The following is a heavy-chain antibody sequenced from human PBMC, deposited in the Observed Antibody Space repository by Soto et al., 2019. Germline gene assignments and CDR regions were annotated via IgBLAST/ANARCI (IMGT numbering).Heavy chain of an antibody. CDR1: GFTFTSSA. J-gene: IGHJ4*02. Sequence: SVKVSCKASGFTFTSSAMQWVRQARGQRLEWIGWIVVGSGNTNYAQKFQERVSITRDMSTRTAYMELSSLRSEDTAVYYCARDREYQPLPEYWGQGTLVTVSS. V-gene: IGHV1-58*02. D-gene: IGHD2-2*01. CDR3: ARDREYQPLPEY. CDR2: IVVGSGNT.